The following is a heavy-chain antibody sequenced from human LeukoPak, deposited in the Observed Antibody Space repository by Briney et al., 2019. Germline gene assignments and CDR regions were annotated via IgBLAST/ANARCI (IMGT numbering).Heavy chain of an antibody. D-gene: IGHD3-22*01. CDR3: ASLPMRVVVITLDY. V-gene: IGHV3-23*01. CDR2: ISGSGGST. Sequence: GGSLRLSCAASGFTFSSYAMSWVRQAPGKGLEWVSAISGSGGSTYYADSVKGRFTISRDNSKNTLYLQMNSLRAEDTTVYYCASLPMRVVVITLDYWGQGTLVTVSS. CDR1: GFTFSSYA. J-gene: IGHJ4*02.